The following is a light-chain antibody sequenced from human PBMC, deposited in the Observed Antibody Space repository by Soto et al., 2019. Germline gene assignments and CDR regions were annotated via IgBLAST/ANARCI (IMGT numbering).Light chain of an antibody. V-gene: IGKV1-39*01. CDR3: QQSYTTPRIT. Sequence: DIQMTQSPSRLSASVGDRVTITCRASQSIGYWLAWYQQKPGKAPKHLIYAASSLQTGVPSRFTGSGSGTEFTLTIDSLQPEDFATYYCQQSYTTPRITFGQGTRLEIK. J-gene: IGKJ5*01. CDR2: AAS. CDR1: QSIGYW.